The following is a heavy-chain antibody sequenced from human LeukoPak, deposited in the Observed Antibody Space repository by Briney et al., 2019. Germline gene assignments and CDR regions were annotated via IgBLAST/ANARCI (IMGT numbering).Heavy chain of an antibody. CDR3: ARSYQVVPEFDY. J-gene: IGHJ4*02. D-gene: IGHD2-2*01. Sequence: ASVKVSCKATGYTFTSYAMHWVRQPPGQRLEWMGWLNAGNGNTKYSQKFQGRVTITRDTSASTAYMELSSLRSEDTAVYYCARSYQVVPEFDYWGQGTLVTVSS. CDR2: LNAGNGNT. CDR1: GYTFTSYA. V-gene: IGHV1-3*01.